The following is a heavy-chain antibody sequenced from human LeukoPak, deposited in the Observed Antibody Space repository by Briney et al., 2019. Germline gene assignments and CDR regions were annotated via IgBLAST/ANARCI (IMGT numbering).Heavy chain of an antibody. CDR1: GGTFSSYA. J-gene: IGHJ6*03. CDR2: IIPIFGTA. V-gene: IGHV1-69*13. D-gene: IGHD6-13*01. Sequence: SVKVSCKASGGTFSSYAISWVRQAPGQGLEWMGGIIPIFGTANYAQKFQGRVTITADESTSTAYMELSSLRSEDTAVYYCAREGYSDSNHFHYYYYYIDIWGKGTTVTVSS. CDR3: AREGYSDSNHFHYYYYYIDI.